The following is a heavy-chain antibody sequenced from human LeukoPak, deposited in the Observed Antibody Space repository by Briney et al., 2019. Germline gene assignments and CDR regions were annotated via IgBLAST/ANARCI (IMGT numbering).Heavy chain of an antibody. D-gene: IGHD5-18*01. CDR3: AKHLPFFAVNTAMVD. V-gene: IGHV3-23*01. Sequence: GGSLRLSCAASGFAFSTYAMSWVRQAPGKGLEWVSTISGSGGSTYYADSVKGRFTISRDNSKNTLYLQMNSLRADDTAVYYCAKHLPFFAVNTAMVDWGQGTLVTVSS. CDR1: GFAFSTYA. CDR2: ISGSGGST. J-gene: IGHJ4*02.